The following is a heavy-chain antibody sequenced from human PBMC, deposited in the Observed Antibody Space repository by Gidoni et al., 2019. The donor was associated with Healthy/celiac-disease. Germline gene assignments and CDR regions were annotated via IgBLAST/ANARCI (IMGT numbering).Heavy chain of an antibody. J-gene: IGHJ6*02. CDR2: ISGSGGST. CDR3: AKDHLTLGYCSSTSCYFYGMDV. V-gene: IGHV3-23*01. CDR1: GFTFSSYA. Sequence: EVQLLESGGGLVQPGGSLRLSCAASGFTFSSYAMSWVRQAPGKGLEWFSAISGSGGSTYYADSVKGRFTISRDNSKNTLYLQMNSLRAEDTAVYYCAKDHLTLGYCSSTSCYFYGMDVWGQGTTVTVSS. D-gene: IGHD2-2*01.